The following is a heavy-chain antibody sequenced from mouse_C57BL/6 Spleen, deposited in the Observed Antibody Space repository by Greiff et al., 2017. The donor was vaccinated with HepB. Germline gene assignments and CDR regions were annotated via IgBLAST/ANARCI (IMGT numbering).Heavy chain of an antibody. CDR3: TTVGGY. Sequence: EVQRVESGAELVRPGASVKLSCTASGFNIKDDYMHWVKQRPEQGLEWIGWIDPENGDTEYASKFQGKATITADTSSNTAYLQLSSLTSEDTAVYYCTTVGGYWGQGTTLTVSS. J-gene: IGHJ2*01. V-gene: IGHV14-4*01. CDR1: GFNIKDDY. D-gene: IGHD1-1*02. CDR2: IDPENGDT.